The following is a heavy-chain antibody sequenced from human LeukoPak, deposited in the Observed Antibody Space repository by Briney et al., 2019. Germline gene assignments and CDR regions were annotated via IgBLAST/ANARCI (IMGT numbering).Heavy chain of an antibody. CDR1: GFTVSGNY. D-gene: IGHD4-23*01. J-gene: IGHJ4*02. CDR3: ARRAGGYSHPYDY. V-gene: IGHV3-53*01. Sequence: GGSLRLSCAVSGFTVSGNYMSWIRQAPGKGLEWVSLIYSDDTTLYADSVKGRFTISKDISKNTLYLQMSSLRAEDTAVYYCARRAGGYSHPYDYWGQGVLVTVSS. CDR2: IYSDDTT.